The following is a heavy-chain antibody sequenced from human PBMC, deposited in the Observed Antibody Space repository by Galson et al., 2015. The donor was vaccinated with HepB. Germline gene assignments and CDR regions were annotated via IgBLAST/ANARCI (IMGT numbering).Heavy chain of an antibody. J-gene: IGHJ4*02. CDR2: IWYDGSNK. V-gene: IGHV3-33*08. CDR3: ARDRGAKVVITLGYYFDY. D-gene: IGHD3-22*01. CDR1: GFTVSSNY. Sequence: SLRLSCAASGFTVSSNYMSWVRQAPGKGLEWVAVIWYDGSNKYYADSVKGRFTISRDNSKNTLYLQMNSLRAEDTAVYYCARDRGAKVVITLGYYFDYWGQGTLVTVSS.